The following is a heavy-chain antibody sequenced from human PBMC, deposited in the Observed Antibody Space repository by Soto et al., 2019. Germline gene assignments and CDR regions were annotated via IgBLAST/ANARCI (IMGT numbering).Heavy chain of an antibody. J-gene: IGHJ4*02. V-gene: IGHV3-23*01. Sequence: EMQLLESGGGLVQPGGSLRLSCAACGFTFNNYAMTWVRQGPGKGLEWVSAISGSGGSTYYAGSVKGRFTISRDNSKDTVYPQMSSLRAEDTAIYYCARITLIGLWGQGPLVTVSS. CDR3: ARITLIGL. CDR1: GFTFNNYA. D-gene: IGHD1-20*01. CDR2: ISGSGGST.